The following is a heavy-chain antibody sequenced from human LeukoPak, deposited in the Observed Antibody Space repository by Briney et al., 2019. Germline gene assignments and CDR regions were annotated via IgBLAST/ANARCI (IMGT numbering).Heavy chain of an antibody. CDR2: ISSSSSYI. CDR3: ARVGSILTGIYYFDY. J-gene: IGHJ4*02. V-gene: IGHV3-21*01. CDR1: GFTFSSYS. Sequence: PGGSLRLSCAASGFTFSSYSMNWVRQAPVKALEWVSSISSSSSYIYYADSVKGRFTISRDNAKNSLYLQMNSLRAEDTAVYYCARVGSILTGIYYFDYWGQGTLVTVSS. D-gene: IGHD3-9*01.